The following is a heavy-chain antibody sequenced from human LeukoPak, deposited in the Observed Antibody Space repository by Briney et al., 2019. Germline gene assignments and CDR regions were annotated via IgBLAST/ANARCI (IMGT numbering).Heavy chain of an antibody. CDR3: ASAPALSGYVGAFDI. CDR2: IYHSGST. D-gene: IGHD3-16*01. Sequence: SETLSLTCAVSGGSISSGNWWSWVRQPPGKGLEWIGEIYHSGSTSHNPSLKSRVTISVGKSKNQFSLNLNSVTAADTAVYYCASAPALSGYVGAFDIWGQGTMVTVSS. CDR1: GGSISSGNW. J-gene: IGHJ3*02. V-gene: IGHV4-4*02.